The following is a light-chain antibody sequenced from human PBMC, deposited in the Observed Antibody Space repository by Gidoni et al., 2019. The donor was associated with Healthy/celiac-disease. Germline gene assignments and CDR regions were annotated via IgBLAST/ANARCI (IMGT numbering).Light chain of an antibody. CDR3: QQYGSSPRT. Sequence: EIVLTQSPGTLSLSPGERATLSCRASQRVSSSYLAWYQQKPGPAPRLRIYGASSRATGIPDRFSGSGSGTDFTLTISRLEPEDFAVYYCQQYGSSPRTFGQGTKVEIK. V-gene: IGKV3-20*01. J-gene: IGKJ1*01. CDR1: QRVSSSY. CDR2: GAS.